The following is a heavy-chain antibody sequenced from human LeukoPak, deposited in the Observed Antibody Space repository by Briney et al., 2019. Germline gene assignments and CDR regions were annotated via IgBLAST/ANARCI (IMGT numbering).Heavy chain of an antibody. V-gene: IGHV3-23*01. CDR3: ATDLPYYYDSSGFGDAFDM. J-gene: IGHJ3*02. Sequence: PGGSLTLSCAASGFTFSNYGLSWVRQAAGKGLEWVSGISDRGSSTYYTDSVKGRFTVSRDNSKNTLYLQMSSLRADDTAIYYCATDLPYYYDSSGFGDAFDMWGQGTMVTVSS. CDR2: ISDRGSST. CDR1: GFTFSNYG. D-gene: IGHD3-22*01.